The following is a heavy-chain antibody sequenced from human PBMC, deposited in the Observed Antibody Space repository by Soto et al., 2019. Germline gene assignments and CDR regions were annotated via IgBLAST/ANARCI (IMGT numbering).Heavy chain of an antibody. D-gene: IGHD6-13*01. Sequence: EVPLVESGGGLVQPGGSLRLSCAASAFTFSDYTMTWVRQAPGRGLEFVSHISSSGGAIFYAESVKGRFTVSRDNAKNSLYLQMNSLRDEDTAVYFCARDHGGSTWFVGVYYFFGMDVWGQGTAVTVSS. J-gene: IGHJ6*02. V-gene: IGHV3-48*02. CDR3: ARDHGGSTWFVGVYYFFGMDV. CDR2: ISSSGGAI. CDR1: AFTFSDYT.